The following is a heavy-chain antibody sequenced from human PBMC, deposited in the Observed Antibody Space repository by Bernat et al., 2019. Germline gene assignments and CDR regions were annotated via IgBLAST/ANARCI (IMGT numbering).Heavy chain of an antibody. V-gene: IGHV1-24*01. CDR3: ARGVGVGATVYYFDY. CDR1: GYTLTELS. D-gene: IGHD1-26*01. Sequence: QVQLVQSGAEVKKPGASVKVSCKVSGYTLTELSMHWVRQAPGKGLEWMGGFDPEDGETIYAQKFQGRANMTEDTSTDTAEMGLGSLGSGNTAVYYGARGVGVGATVYYFDYWGQGTLVTVSS. CDR2: FDPEDGET. J-gene: IGHJ4*02.